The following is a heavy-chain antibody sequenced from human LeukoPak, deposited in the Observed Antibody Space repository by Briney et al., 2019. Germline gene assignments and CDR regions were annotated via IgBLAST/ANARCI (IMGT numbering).Heavy chain of an antibody. CDR3: PWVIVGATTY. D-gene: IGHD1-26*01. V-gene: IGHV4-34*01. J-gene: IGHJ4*02. Sequence: SETLSLTCAVYGGSFSGYCWSWIRQPPGKGLEWIGEINHSGSTNYNPSLKSRVTISVDTSKNQFSLKLSSVTAADTAVYYCPWVIVGATTYWGQGNRVTVSS. CDR2: INHSGST. CDR1: GGSFSGYC.